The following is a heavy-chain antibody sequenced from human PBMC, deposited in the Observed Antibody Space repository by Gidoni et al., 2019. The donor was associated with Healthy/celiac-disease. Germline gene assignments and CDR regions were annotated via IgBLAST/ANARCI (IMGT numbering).Heavy chain of an antibody. V-gene: IGHV4-34*01. J-gene: IGHJ3*02. CDR2: INHSGST. D-gene: IGHD3-9*01. CDR3: ARAGYDILTGYYGAFDI. Sequence: QVQLQQWGAGLLKPSETLSLPCAVYGGSFSGYYWSWTRQPPGKGLEWIGEINHSGSTNYNPSLKSRVTISVDTSKNQFSLKLSSVTAADTAVYYCARAGYDILTGYYGAFDIWGQGTMVTVSS. CDR1: GGSFSGYY.